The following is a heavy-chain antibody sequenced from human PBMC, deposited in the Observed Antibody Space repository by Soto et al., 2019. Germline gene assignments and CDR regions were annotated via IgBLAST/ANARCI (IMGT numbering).Heavy chain of an antibody. V-gene: IGHV1-69*01. CDR1: GGTFSSYA. D-gene: IGHD3-22*01. CDR3: ARAYSNYYDSGGPSPGGAFDI. CDR2: IIPIVGTA. J-gene: IGHJ3*02. Sequence: QVQLVQSGAEVKKPGSSVKVSCKASGGTFSSYAISWVRQAPGQGLEWMGGIIPIVGTANYAQKFQGRVTITADESTSAAYMERSSLRSEDTAVYYCARAYSNYYDSGGPSPGGAFDIWGQGRIVAVSS.